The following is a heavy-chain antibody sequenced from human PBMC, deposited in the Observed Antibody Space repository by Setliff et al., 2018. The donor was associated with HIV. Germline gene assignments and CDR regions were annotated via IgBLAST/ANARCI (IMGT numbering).Heavy chain of an antibody. Sequence: LRLSCAASGFTFSSYSMNWVRQAPGKGLEWVSSISSSSSYIYYADSVKGRFTISRDNAKNSLYLQMNSLRAEDTAVYYCARGEDYYDYVWGSYLDIWGQGTMVTVSS. CDR3: ARGEDYYDYVWGSYLDI. CDR1: GFTFSSYS. V-gene: IGHV3-21*01. J-gene: IGHJ3*02. CDR2: ISSSSSYI. D-gene: IGHD3-16*01.